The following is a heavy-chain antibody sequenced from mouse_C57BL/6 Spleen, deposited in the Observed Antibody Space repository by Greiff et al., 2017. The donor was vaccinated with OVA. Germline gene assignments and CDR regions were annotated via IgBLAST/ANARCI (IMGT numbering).Heavy chain of an antibody. V-gene: IGHV1-26*01. CDR1: GYTFTDYY. Sequence: EVQLQQSGPELVKPGASVKISCKASGYTFTDYYMNWVKQSHGKSLEWIGDINPNNGGTSYNQKFKGKATLTVDQSSSTAYMELRSLTSEDSAVYYCARKAGSSYNYFDYWGQGTTLTVSS. CDR3: ARKAGSSYNYFDY. D-gene: IGHD1-1*01. J-gene: IGHJ2*01. CDR2: INPNNGGT.